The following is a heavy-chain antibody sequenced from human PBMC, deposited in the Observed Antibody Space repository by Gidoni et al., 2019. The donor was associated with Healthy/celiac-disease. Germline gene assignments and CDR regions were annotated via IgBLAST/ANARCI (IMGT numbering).Heavy chain of an antibody. CDR2: IYGGGST. J-gene: IGHJ3*02. Sequence: EVQLVESGGGLVQPGGSLRLSCAASGVTVSSNYMSWVRQAPGKGLEWVSVIYGGGSTYYADSVKGRFTISRDNSKNTLYLQMNSLRAEDTAVYYCARDPAFDIWGQGTMVTVSS. CDR1: GVTVSSNY. CDR3: ARDPAFDI. V-gene: IGHV3-66*01.